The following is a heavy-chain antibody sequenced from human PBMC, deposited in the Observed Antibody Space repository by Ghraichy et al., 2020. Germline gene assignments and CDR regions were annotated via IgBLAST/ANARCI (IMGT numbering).Heavy chain of an antibody. J-gene: IGHJ4*02. V-gene: IGHV1-69*04. CDR1: GGTFSSYA. CDR2: IIPILGIA. CDR3: ARAPHDFWSGYSGGRSYYFDY. Sequence: SVKVSCKASGGTFSSYAISWVRQAPGQGLEWMGRIIPILGIANYAQKFQGRVTITADKSTSTAYMELSSLRSEDTAVYYCARAPHDFWSGYSGGRSYYFDYWGQGTLVTVSS. D-gene: IGHD3-3*01.